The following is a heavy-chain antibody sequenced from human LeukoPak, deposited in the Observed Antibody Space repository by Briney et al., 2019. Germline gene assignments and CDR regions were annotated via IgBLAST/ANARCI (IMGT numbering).Heavy chain of an antibody. Sequence: GGSLRLSCAASGFTFSSYAMSWVRQPPGKGLEWVAAISGSGGSTYYADSVKGRFTISRDNSKNTLYLQMNSLRAEDTAVYYCAKETWFGELSPAFDYWGQGTLVTVSS. CDR2: ISGSGGST. V-gene: IGHV3-23*01. CDR3: AKETWFGELSPAFDY. CDR1: GFTFSSYA. J-gene: IGHJ4*02. D-gene: IGHD3-10*01.